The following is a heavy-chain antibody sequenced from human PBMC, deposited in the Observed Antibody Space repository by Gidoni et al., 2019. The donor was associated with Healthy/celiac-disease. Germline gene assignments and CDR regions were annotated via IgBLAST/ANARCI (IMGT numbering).Heavy chain of an antibody. CDR2: ISSSGGST. CDR1: GFTFSSYA. CDR3: ARVRGSSWYGDS. J-gene: IGHJ4*02. V-gene: IGHV3-23*01. Sequence: EVQLLESGGGLVQPGGSLRLSCAASGFTFSSYAMSWVRQAPGKGLEWVSAISSSGGSTYYADSAKGRFTISRDNSKNTLCLQMNSLRAEDTAVYYCARVRGSSWYGDSWGQGTLVTVSS. D-gene: IGHD6-13*01.